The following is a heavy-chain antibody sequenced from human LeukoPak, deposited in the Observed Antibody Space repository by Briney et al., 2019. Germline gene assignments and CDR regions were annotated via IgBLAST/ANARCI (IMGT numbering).Heavy chain of an antibody. CDR2: INHSGST. J-gene: IGHJ4*02. CDR3: ARIRRTAMVIDY. V-gene: IGHV4-34*01. D-gene: IGHD5-18*01. CDR1: GGSFSGYY. Sequence: SETLSLTCAVYGGSFSGYYWSWIRQPPGKGLEWIGEINHSGSTNYNPSLKSRVTISVDTSKNQFSLKLSSVTAADTAVYYCARIRRTAMVIDYWGQGTLVTVSS.